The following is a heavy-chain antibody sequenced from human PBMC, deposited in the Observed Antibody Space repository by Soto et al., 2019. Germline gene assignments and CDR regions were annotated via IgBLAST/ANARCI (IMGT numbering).Heavy chain of an antibody. J-gene: IGHJ3*02. D-gene: IGHD1-7*01. Sequence: GSLRLSCAASGFTFSTYSMTWVRQAPGKGLEWVAHITATGGTTYYVDSVKGRFTISRDTSRNTLFLQMNSLRAEDTAIYYCAKCMQAYWNYDAHHIWGQGTMVTVSS. CDR1: GFTFSTYS. CDR3: AKCMQAYWNYDAHHI. V-gene: IGHV3-23*01. CDR2: ITATGGTT.